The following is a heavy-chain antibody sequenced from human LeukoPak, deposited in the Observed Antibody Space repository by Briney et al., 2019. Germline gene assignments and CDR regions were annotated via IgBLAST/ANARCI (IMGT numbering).Heavy chain of an antibody. CDR3: VRDRGVEVADVL. J-gene: IGHJ4*02. Sequence: PGGSLRLSCAASGFTVSSNYMNXXRQAXGXXXXWVSVIYTGGGTYYADSVKGRFXISRDNSKNTLYLQMNSLRAEDTAVYYCVRDRGVEVADVLWGQGTLVTVSS. V-gene: IGHV3-53*01. CDR2: IYTGGGT. CDR1: GFTVSSNY. D-gene: IGHD6-19*01.